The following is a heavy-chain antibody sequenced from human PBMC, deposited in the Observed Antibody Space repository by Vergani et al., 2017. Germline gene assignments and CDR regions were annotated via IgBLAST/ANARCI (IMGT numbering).Heavy chain of an antibody. D-gene: IGHD2-15*01. Sequence: QVQLVQSGAEVKKPGASVKVSCKASGYTFTSYGISWVRQAPGQGLEWMGWISAYNGNTNYAQKLQGRVTMTTDTSTSTAYMELRSLRSDDTAVYYCAREGNDIVVVVAAPYYYMDVWGKGTTVTVSS. CDR1: GYTFTSYG. V-gene: IGHV1-18*01. CDR3: AREGNDIVVVVAAPYYYMDV. J-gene: IGHJ6*03. CDR2: ISAYNGNT.